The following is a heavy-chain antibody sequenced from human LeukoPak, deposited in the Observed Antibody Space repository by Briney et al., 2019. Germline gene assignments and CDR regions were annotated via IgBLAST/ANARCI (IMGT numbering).Heavy chain of an antibody. CDR3: ARSPPTTYHCDY. CDR1: GYTFTGYY. J-gene: IGHJ4*02. Sequence: ASVKVSCKASGYTFTGYYMHWVRQAPGQGLEWMGWINPNSGSTNYAQKFQGRVTMTRDTSINTAYMELSRLRTDDTVVYYCARSPPTTYHCDYWGQGTLVTVSS. CDR2: INPNSGST. D-gene: IGHD1-1*01. V-gene: IGHV1-2*02.